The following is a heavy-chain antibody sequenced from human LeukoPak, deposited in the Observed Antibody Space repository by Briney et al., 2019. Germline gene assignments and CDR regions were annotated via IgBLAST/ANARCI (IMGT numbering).Heavy chain of an antibody. Sequence: GGSLRLSCAAPGFTFSTYAMSWVRQAPGKGLGWVSTISNSGGSTYYAHSVMGRFTISRDDSKNTLYLQMNSLRAEDTAVYYCARAPWGSTSPFDPWGQGTLVTVSS. CDR1: GFTFSTYA. D-gene: IGHD2-2*01. CDR2: ISNSGGST. J-gene: IGHJ5*02. CDR3: ARAPWGSTSPFDP. V-gene: IGHV3-23*01.